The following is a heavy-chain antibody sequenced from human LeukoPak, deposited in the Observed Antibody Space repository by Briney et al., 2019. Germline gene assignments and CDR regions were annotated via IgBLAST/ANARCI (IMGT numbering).Heavy chain of an antibody. CDR2: ISGSGGST. Sequence: GGSLRLSCAASGFTFSSYAMSWVRQAPGKGLEWVSVISGSGGSTYSADSVKGRFTISRDNSKNTLYVQMNSLRAEDTAVYYCAKTPDSDWLLPDYWGQGTLVTVSS. J-gene: IGHJ4*02. CDR3: AKTPDSDWLLPDY. CDR1: GFTFSSYA. D-gene: IGHD3-9*01. V-gene: IGHV3-23*01.